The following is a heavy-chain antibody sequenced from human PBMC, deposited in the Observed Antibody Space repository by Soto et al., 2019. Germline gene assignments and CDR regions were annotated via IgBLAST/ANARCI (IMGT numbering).Heavy chain of an antibody. Sequence: ASVKVSCKASGYTFTSYDINWVRQATGQGLERMGWMNPNSGNTAYAQKFQGRVTMTRNTSISTAYMELSSLRSADTAVYYCARDRNWKGYYGMDVWGQGTTVTVSS. CDR1: GYTFTSYD. V-gene: IGHV1-8*01. D-gene: IGHD1-1*01. CDR2: MNPNSGNT. CDR3: ARDRNWKGYYGMDV. J-gene: IGHJ6*02.